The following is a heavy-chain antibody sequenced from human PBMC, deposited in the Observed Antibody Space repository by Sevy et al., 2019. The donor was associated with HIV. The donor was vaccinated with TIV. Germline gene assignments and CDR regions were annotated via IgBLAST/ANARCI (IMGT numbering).Heavy chain of an antibody. CDR1: GYTFTSQY. Sequence: ASVKVSCKASGYTFTSQYMHWVRQAPGQGLEWMGIINPGGGSTRYAQKFQGRVTMTRDTSTSTVYMDLSSLGSEDMAVYYCARGSDNYDILTGYYPFDYWGQGTLVTVSS. V-gene: IGHV1-46*01. D-gene: IGHD3-9*01. CDR2: INPGGGST. CDR3: ARGSDNYDILTGYYPFDY. J-gene: IGHJ4*02.